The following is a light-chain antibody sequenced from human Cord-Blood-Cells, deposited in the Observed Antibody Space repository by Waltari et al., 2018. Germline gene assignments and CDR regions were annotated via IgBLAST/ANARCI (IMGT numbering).Light chain of an antibody. CDR2: WAS. Sequence: DIVMTQAPDSLAVSLGERATIHCKASSSVLYSSNNKNYLAWYQQKPGQPPKLLIYWASTRESGVPNRFSGSWSGTDFTLTISSLQAEDVAVYYCQQYYSTPPTFGQGTKVEIK. V-gene: IGKV4-1*01. J-gene: IGKJ1*01. CDR1: SSVLYSSNNKNY. CDR3: QQYYSTPPT.